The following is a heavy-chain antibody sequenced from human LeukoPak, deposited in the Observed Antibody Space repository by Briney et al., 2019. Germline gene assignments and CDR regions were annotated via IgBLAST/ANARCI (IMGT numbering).Heavy chain of an antibody. CDR3: AKANTYYYDSSGSYDY. CDR1: GFTFSSYS. V-gene: IGHV3-21*04. J-gene: IGHJ4*02. CDR2: ISSSSSYI. Sequence: GGSLRLSCAASGFTFSSYSMNWVRQAPGKGLEWVSSISSSSSYIYYADSVKGRFTFSRDNAKNSLYLQMNSLRAEDTALYYCAKANTYYYDSSGSYDYWGQGSLVTVSS. D-gene: IGHD3-22*01.